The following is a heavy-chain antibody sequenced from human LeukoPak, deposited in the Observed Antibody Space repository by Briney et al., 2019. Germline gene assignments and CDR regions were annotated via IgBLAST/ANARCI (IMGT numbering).Heavy chain of an antibody. D-gene: IGHD6-19*01. CDR1: GYTLTELS. Sequence: GASVKVSCKVSGYTLTELSMHWVRQAPGKGLEWMGGFDPEDGETIYAQKFQGRVTITRDTSASTAYMELSSLRSEDTAVYYCASLTVAAYYYYGMDVWGQGTTVTVSS. CDR2: FDPEDGET. CDR3: ASLTVAAYYYYGMDV. V-gene: IGHV1-24*01. J-gene: IGHJ6*02.